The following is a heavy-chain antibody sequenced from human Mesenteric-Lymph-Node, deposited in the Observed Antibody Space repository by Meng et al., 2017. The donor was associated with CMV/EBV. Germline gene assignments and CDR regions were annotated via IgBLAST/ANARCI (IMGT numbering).Heavy chain of an antibody. D-gene: IGHD2-21*01. J-gene: IGHJ3*02. V-gene: IGHV3-23*01. CDR3: ARESSVVIAIRPNAFDI. CDR2: ISASGGST. Sequence: GESLKISCAASGFTFSTYGMSWVRQAPGKGLEWVSSISASGGSTFYPDSVKGRFTISRDNAKNTLYLQMNSLRAEDTAVYYCARESSVVIAIRPNAFDIWGQGTMVTVSS. CDR1: GFTFSTYG.